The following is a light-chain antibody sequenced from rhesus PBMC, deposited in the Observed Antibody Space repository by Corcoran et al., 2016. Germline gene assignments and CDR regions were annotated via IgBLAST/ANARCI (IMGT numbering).Light chain of an antibody. CDR1: QSISSW. J-gene: IGKJ1*01. V-gene: IGKV1-22*01. CDR2: KTS. CDR3: QQYSSSPWT. Sequence: DIQMTQSPSSLSASVGDTVTITCRASQSISSWLAWYQQKPGKAPKLRIYKTSTLKSGVPSRFNGSGSGTDFTLTISSLQSEDFATYYCQQYSSSPWTFGQGTKVEIK.